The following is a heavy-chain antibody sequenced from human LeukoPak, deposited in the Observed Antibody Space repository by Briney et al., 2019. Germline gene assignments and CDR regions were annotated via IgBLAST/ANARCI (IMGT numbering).Heavy chain of an antibody. J-gene: IGHJ3*02. CDR2: INHSGST. V-gene: IGHV4-34*01. Sequence: SETLSLTCAVYGGSFSGYYWSWIRQPPGKGLEWIGEINHSGSTNYNPSLKSRVTISVDTSKNQFSLKLSSVTAADTAVYYCARVGGYAFDIWGQGTMVTVSS. CDR3: ARVGGYAFDI. D-gene: IGHD3-16*01. CDR1: GGSFSGYY.